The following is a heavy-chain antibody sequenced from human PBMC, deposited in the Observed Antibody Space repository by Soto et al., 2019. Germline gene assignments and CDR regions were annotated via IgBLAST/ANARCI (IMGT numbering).Heavy chain of an antibody. CDR2: IIPIYGTA. CDR3: AKDRRADWESYYYYAMDV. Sequence: QVQLVQSGAEVKKPGSSVKVSCKASGGTFSSFTISWVRQAPGQGLEWMGGIIPIYGTANYAQKFQGRVTITADASTGTAYMELSSLRSEDTAVYYCAKDRRADWESYYYYAMDVWGQGTTVTVSS. D-gene: IGHD1-26*01. J-gene: IGHJ6*02. V-gene: IGHV1-69*01. CDR1: GGTFSSFT.